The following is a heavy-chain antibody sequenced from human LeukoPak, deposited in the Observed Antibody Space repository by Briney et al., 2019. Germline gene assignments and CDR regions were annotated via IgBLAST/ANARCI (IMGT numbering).Heavy chain of an antibody. CDR2: IYYSGST. CDR3: ARQGPTTVVIQRIDY. CDR1: GGSISSSRYS. V-gene: IGHV4-39*01. Sequence: PSETLSLTCTVSGGSISSSRYSWGWIRQPPGKGLEWIGSIYYSGSTYYNPSLKSRVTISVDTSKNQFSLKLSSVTAADTAVYYCARQGPTTVVIQRIDYWGQGTLVTVSS. D-gene: IGHD4-17*01. J-gene: IGHJ4*02.